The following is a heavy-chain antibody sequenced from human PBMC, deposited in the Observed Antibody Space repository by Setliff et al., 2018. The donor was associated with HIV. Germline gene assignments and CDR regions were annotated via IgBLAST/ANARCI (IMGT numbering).Heavy chain of an antibody. CDR3: ARDLSTYYSIDS. Sequence: SLRLSCAASGFTFSRYGMHWVRQAPGKGLEWVAFISYDGSKKYDADFVKGRFTISRDNAKNTLYLQMNSLRAEDTAVYYCARDLSTYYSIDSWGQGTLVTVSS. CDR1: GFTFSRYG. J-gene: IGHJ4*02. V-gene: IGHV3-30-3*01. D-gene: IGHD3-22*01. CDR2: ISYDGSKK.